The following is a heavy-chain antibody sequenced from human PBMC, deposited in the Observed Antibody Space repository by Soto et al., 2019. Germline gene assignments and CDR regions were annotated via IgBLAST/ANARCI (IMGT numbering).Heavy chain of an antibody. CDR1: GGSISSSSYY. CDR3: ARLHCSGGSCYGQRLRYGMDV. V-gene: IGHV4-39*01. CDR2: IYYSGST. Sequence: QLQLQESGPGLVKPSETLSLTCTVSGGSISSSSYYWGWIRQPPGKGLEWIGSIYYSGSTYYNPSLKSRVTISVDTSKNPFSLKLSSVTAADTALYYCARLHCSGGSCYGQRLRYGMDVWGQGTTVTVSS. J-gene: IGHJ6*02. D-gene: IGHD2-15*01.